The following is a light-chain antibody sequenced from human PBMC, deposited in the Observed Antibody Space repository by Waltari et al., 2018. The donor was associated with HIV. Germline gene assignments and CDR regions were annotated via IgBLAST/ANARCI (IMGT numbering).Light chain of an antibody. CDR3: CSYAGSYTV. CDR2: DVS. J-gene: IGLJ2*01. V-gene: IGLV2-11*01. Sequence: QSALTQPRSVSGSPGPSVTISCPGTSSDVGGYNSVSWYQQHPGKAPKLMISDVSKRPSGVPDRFSGSKSGNTASLTISGLQAEDEADYYCCSYAGSYTVFGGGTKLTVL. CDR1: SSDVGGYNS.